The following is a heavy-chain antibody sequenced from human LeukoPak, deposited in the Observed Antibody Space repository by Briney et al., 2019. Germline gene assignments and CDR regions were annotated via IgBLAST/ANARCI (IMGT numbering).Heavy chain of an antibody. Sequence: SGPVLVKPPETLTLTCTVSGFSLRNARMGVSWIRQPPGKALEWLSNIFSNDEKSYSTSLKSRLTISKDTSKSQVVLTMTNMDPVDTATYYCARSGGYCSGGTCFHFDYWGQGTLVTVSS. D-gene: IGHD2-15*01. V-gene: IGHV2-26*01. CDR2: IFSNDEK. CDR3: ARSGGYCSGGTCFHFDY. CDR1: GFSLRNARMG. J-gene: IGHJ4*02.